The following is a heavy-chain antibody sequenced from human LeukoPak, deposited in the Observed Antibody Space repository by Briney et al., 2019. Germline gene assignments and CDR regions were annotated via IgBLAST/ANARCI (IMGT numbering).Heavy chain of an antibody. Sequence: SGTLSLTCAVSGGSLSSSNWWSWVRQPPGKGLEWIGEIYHSGSTNYNPSLKSRVTISVDKSKNQFSLKLSSVTAADTAVYYCARIGSGSYLGWFDPWGQGTLATVSS. V-gene: IGHV4-4*02. J-gene: IGHJ5*02. CDR1: GGSLSSSNW. CDR2: IYHSGST. D-gene: IGHD3-10*01. CDR3: ARIGSGSYLGWFDP.